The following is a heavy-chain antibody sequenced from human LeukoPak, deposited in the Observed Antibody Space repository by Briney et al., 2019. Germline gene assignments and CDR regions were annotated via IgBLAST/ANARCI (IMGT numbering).Heavy chain of an antibody. CDR2: INQDGSGT. CDR3: ARVPMDGVAY. D-gene: IGHD2-8*01. CDR1: GFIFRNYW. V-gene: IGHV3-7*03. Sequence: GGSLRLSCEVSGFIFRNYWISWVRQAPGKGLEWVANINQDGSGTYYVDSVRGRFTISRDNAKNSLYLQMNTLRAEDTAVYFCARVPMDGVAYWGQGTLVSVSS. J-gene: IGHJ4*02.